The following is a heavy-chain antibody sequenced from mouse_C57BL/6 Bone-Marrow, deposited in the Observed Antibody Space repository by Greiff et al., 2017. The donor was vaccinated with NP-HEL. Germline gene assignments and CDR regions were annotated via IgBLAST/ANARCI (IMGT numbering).Heavy chain of an antibody. V-gene: IGHV1-61*01. D-gene: IGHD1-1*01. CDR2: IYPSDSET. J-gene: IGHJ2*01. CDR1: GYTFTSYW. Sequence: QVQLQQPGAELVRPGSSVKLSCKASGYTFTSYWMDWVKQRPGQGLEWIGNIYPSDSETHYNQKFKDKATLTVDKSSSTAYMQLSSLTSEDSAVYYCARNRVFITPSPYFDYWGQGTTLTVSS. CDR3: ARNRVFITPSPYFDY.